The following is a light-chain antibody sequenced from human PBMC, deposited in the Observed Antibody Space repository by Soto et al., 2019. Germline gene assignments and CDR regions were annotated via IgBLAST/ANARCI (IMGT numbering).Light chain of an antibody. CDR1: SGHSSYI. J-gene: IGLJ3*02. CDR3: ETWDSNTRV. CDR2: LEGSGSY. Sequence: QLVLTQSSSASASLGSSVKLTCNLSSGHSSYIIAWHQQQPGMAPRYLMKLEGSGSYNKGSGVPDRFSGSSSGADRYLTISNLQFEDEADYYCETWDSNTRVFGGGTKLTVL. V-gene: IGLV4-60*02.